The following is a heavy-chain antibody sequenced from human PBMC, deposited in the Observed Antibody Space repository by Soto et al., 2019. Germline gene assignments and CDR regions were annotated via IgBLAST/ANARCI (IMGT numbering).Heavy chain of an antibody. Sequence: QVQLQESGPGLVKPSETLSLTCSVSGVSTSNHYWTWIRKPPGQGPEWIGCIYYRGTTNYNASFNSRVTISVDTSMNQFSLKLTSVTTADTAVYYCARGGGSPYHDHEFDYWGQGILVTVSS. CDR2: IYYRGTT. CDR1: GVSTSNHY. D-gene: IGHD2-2*01. J-gene: IGHJ4*02. V-gene: IGHV4-59*11. CDR3: ARGGGSPYHDHEFDY.